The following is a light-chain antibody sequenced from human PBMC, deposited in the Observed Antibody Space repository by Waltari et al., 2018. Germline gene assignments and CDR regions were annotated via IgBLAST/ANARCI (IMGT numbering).Light chain of an antibody. CDR3: QKYNSAPWT. Sequence: DIQMTQSPSSLSASVGDRVPITCRASQGISNYLAWYQQKPGKVPTLLIYGTSTLQSGVPSRFSGSGSGTDFTLTISSLQPEDVATYYCQKYNSAPWTFGQGTKVEVK. CDR2: GTS. V-gene: IGKV1-27*01. J-gene: IGKJ1*01. CDR1: QGISNY.